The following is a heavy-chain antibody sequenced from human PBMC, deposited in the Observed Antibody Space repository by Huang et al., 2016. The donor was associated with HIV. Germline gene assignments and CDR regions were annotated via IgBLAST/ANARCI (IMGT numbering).Heavy chain of an antibody. Sequence: QVQLVQSGAEVKTPGPSVKVSCKASGGTFSKYAISWVRQAPGQGRGWMGGIIPLVGTPKYARQCQGRVTITADDSTSTTYVEVSSLRSEDTALYYCARGQLGSYGDYDVLYWGQGTLVTVSS. CDR2: IIPLVGTP. CDR3: ARGQLGSYGDYDVLY. J-gene: IGHJ4*02. CDR1: GGTFSKYA. D-gene: IGHD4-17*01. V-gene: IGHV1-69*13.